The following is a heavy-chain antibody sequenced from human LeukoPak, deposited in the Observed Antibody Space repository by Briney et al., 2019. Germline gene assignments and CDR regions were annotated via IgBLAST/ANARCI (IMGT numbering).Heavy chain of an antibody. D-gene: IGHD6-13*01. Sequence: PSETLSLTCAVYGGSFSGYYWGWIRQPPGKGLEWIGSMFYSGRTYHNPTLRSRVTISVDTSKNQFSVKLSSVTAADTAVYYCASFRVAAAGFDYWGQGTLVTVSS. CDR2: MFYSGRT. CDR3: ASFRVAAAGFDY. V-gene: IGHV4-34*12. CDR1: GGSFSGYY. J-gene: IGHJ4*02.